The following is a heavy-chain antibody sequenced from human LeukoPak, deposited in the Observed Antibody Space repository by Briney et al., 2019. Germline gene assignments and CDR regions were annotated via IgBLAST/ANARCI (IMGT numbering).Heavy chain of an antibody. J-gene: IGHJ4*02. CDR3: ARIKNDIIDY. CDR1: GGSISSSSYY. V-gene: IGHV4-39*01. D-gene: IGHD3-9*01. CDR2: IYYSGST. Sequence: SETLSLTCTVSGGSISSSSYYWGWIRQPPGKGLEWIGSIYYSGSTYYNPSLKSRVTISVDTSKNQFSLKLSSVTAADTAVYYCARIKNDIIDYWGQGTLVTVSS.